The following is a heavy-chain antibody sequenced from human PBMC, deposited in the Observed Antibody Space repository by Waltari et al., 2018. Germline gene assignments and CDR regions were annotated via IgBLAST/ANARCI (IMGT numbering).Heavy chain of an antibody. J-gene: IGHJ4*02. D-gene: IGHD3-22*01. V-gene: IGHV3-23*01. CDR3: AKHATFYDTSANHY. CDR1: GLIFSSYA. Sequence: EVQLLESGGDLVQPGGSLRLSCAASGLIFSSYAMSWVRQAPGKGLEWVSAISGSGLTSDYADSVRGRFTVSRDNSQSTLYLQLNNLKAEDTALYFCAKHATFYDTSANHYWGQGTLVSVSS. CDR2: ISGSGLTS.